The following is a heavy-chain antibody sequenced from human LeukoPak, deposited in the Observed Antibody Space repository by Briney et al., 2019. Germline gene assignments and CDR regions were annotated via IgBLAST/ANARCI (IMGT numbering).Heavy chain of an antibody. CDR2: INHSGST. CDR3: ARVLVDIVVVPAAICFDY. J-gene: IGHJ4*02. CDR1: GGSFSGYY. D-gene: IGHD2-2*03. Sequence: SETLSLTCAVYGGSFSGYYWSWIRQPPGKGLEWIGEINHSGSTNYNPSLKSRVTISVDTSKNQFSLKLSSVTAADTAVYYCARVLVDIVVVPAAICFDYWGQGTLVTVSS. V-gene: IGHV4-34*01.